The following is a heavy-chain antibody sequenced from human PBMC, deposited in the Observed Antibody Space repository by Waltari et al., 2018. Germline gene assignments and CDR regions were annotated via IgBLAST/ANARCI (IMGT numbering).Heavy chain of an antibody. CDR1: GGSINSDNYY. Sequence: QVQLQESGPGLVEPSQTLSLICTVSGGSINSDNYYWSWIRQPAGKGLAWIGRFHTSGGTEDKPSLKSRVSISIDTSKNQFSLRLSSVTAADTAVYYCARSATCDGRTACDVIDHRGQGKLVAVSS. CDR3: ARSATCDGRTACDVIDH. CDR2: FHTSGGT. V-gene: IGHV4-61*02. J-gene: IGHJ4*02. D-gene: IGHD1-1*01.